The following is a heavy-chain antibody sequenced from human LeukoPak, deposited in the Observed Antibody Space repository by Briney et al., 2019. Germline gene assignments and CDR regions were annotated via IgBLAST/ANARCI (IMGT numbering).Heavy chain of an antibody. D-gene: IGHD1-26*01. CDR2: IYTTGAT. CDR3: GRQGYTASYYFLDF. Sequence: SETLSLTCTVSSGPINSYYWGWVRQPPGKGLEWIGRIYTTGATQYNPSLKSRVTMSIDTSTNQFSLNLRSMTAADTAVYYCGRQGYTASYYFLDFWSQGTLVAVS. J-gene: IGHJ4*02. CDR1: SGPINSYY. V-gene: IGHV4-4*07.